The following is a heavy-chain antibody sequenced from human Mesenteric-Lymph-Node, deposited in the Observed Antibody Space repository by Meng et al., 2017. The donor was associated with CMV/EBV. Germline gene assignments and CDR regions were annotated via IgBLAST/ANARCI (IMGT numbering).Heavy chain of an antibody. V-gene: IGHV3-11*04. J-gene: IGHJ6*02. CDR1: GGSVSSGSYY. CDR3: ARESAYGMDV. Sequence: LSLTCTVSGGSVSSGSYYWSWIRQPPGKGLEWVAYISSSGHTTYYADSMKGRFTVSRDNAKNSLYLQIDTLSAEDTAVYYCARESAYGMDVWGQGTTVTVSS. D-gene: IGHD2-2*01. CDR2: ISSSGHTT.